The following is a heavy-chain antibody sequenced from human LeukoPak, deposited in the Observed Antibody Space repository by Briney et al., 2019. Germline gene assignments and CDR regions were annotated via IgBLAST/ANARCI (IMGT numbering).Heavy chain of an antibody. Sequence: GESLRISCQGSGYSFTSYWISWVRQMPGKGLEWMGRIDPSDSYTNYSPSFQGHVTISADKSISTAYLQWSSLKASDTAMYYCARLPIYGGKANDAFDIWGQGTMVTVSS. J-gene: IGHJ3*02. CDR1: GYSFTSYW. CDR2: IDPSDSYT. V-gene: IGHV5-10-1*01. CDR3: ARLPIYGGKANDAFDI. D-gene: IGHD4-23*01.